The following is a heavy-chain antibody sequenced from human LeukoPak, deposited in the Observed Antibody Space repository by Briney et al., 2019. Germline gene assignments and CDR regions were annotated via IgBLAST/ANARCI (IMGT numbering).Heavy chain of an antibody. D-gene: IGHD3-22*01. V-gene: IGHV1-18*04. J-gene: IGHJ4*02. CDR1: GYTFTGYY. CDR2: ISAYNGNT. CDR3: ARDRHDSSGYHYVTHNLIDY. Sequence: ASVKVSCKASGYTFTGYYMHWVRQAPGQGLEWMGWISAYNGNTNYAQKLQGRVTMTTDTSTSTAYMELRSLRSDDTAVYYCARDRHDSSGYHYVTHNLIDYWGQGTLVTVSS.